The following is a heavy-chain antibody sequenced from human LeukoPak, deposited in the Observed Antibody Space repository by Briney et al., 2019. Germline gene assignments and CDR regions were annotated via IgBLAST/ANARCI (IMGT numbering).Heavy chain of an antibody. CDR1: GFTFSRYS. J-gene: IGHJ4*02. D-gene: IGHD1-14*01. V-gene: IGHV3-48*02. CDR2: ISSSSSTI. Sequence: GGSLRLSCAASGFTFSRYSMSWVRQAPGKGLEWVSYISSSSSTIYYADSMKGRFTISRDNVKNSVHLQMNSLRDDDTAVYYCAKGSTHLVPDYFDYWGQGTLVTVSS. CDR3: AKGSTHLVPDYFDY.